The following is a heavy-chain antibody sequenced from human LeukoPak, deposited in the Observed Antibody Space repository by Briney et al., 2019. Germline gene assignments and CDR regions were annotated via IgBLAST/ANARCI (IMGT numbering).Heavy chain of an antibody. V-gene: IGHV1-2*02. CDR1: GYTFTGYY. CDR3: ARGEGDDYGDVGAFDI. Sequence: ASVKVSCKASGYTFTGYYMHWVRQAPGQGLEWMGWINPNSGGTNYAQKFQGRVTMTRDTSISTAYMELSRLRSDDTAVYYCARGEGDDYGDVGAFDIWGQGTMVTVSS. J-gene: IGHJ3*02. D-gene: IGHD4-17*01. CDR2: INPNSGGT.